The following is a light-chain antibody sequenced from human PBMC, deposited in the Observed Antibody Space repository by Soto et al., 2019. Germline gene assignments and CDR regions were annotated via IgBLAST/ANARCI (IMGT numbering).Light chain of an antibody. CDR2: GAS. V-gene: IGKV3-20*01. CDR3: HQYDNAPFT. CDR1: QSLSSNY. Sequence: EIVLTQSPGTLSLSPGERATLSCRASQSLSSNYLAWYQQRPGQSPRLLVYGASSRATGIPARFSGSGFGTDFALTISRLEPEDSAVYYCHQYDNAPFTFGPGT. J-gene: IGKJ3*01.